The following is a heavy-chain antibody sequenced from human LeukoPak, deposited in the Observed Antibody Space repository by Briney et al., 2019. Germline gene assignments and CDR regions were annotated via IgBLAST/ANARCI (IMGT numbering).Heavy chain of an antibody. D-gene: IGHD3-3*01. V-gene: IGHV1-8*01. CDR2: MNPNSGNT. Sequence: ASVKVSCKASGYTFTSYDINWVRQATGQGLEWMGWMNPNSGNTGYAQKFQGRVTMTRNTSISTAYMELSSLRSEDTAVYYCARGGTRNDFWSGYYLGISYYYGMDVWGQGTTVTVSS. J-gene: IGHJ6*02. CDR3: ARGGTRNDFWSGYYLGISYYYGMDV. CDR1: GYTFTSYD.